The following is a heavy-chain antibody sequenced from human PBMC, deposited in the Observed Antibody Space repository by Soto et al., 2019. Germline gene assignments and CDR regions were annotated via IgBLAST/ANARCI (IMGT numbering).Heavy chain of an antibody. CDR1: GGSFSGYY. CDR2: INHSGST. D-gene: IGHD3-10*01. J-gene: IGHJ6*02. V-gene: IGHV4-34*01. CDR3: ARDGLRLWFGELSGVGGMDV. Sequence: QVQLQQWGAGLLKPSETLSLTCAVYGGSFSGYYWSWIRQPPGKGLEWIGEINHSGSTNYNPSLKRRVPIAVDPSKNQFSLKLSCGTAADTAVYYCARDGLRLWFGELSGVGGMDVWGQGTTVTVSS.